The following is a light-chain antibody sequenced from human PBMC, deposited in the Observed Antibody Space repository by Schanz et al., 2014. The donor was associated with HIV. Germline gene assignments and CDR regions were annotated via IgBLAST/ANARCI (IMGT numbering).Light chain of an antibody. J-gene: IGLJ2*01. V-gene: IGLV2-23*02. Sequence: QSALTQPASVSGSPGQSITISCTGTSSDVGGYNYVSWYQYYPGKAPKLMIYDVSNRPSGVSNRFSGSKSGNTASLTISGLQAEDEADYYCCSYAGSSTLVFGGGTKLTVL. CDR1: SSDVGGYNY. CDR3: CSYAGSSTLV. CDR2: DVS.